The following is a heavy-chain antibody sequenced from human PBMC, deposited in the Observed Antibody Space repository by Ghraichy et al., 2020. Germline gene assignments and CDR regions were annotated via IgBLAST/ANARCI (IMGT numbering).Heavy chain of an antibody. D-gene: IGHD3-16*01. CDR2: ISWDGGST. CDR1: GFTFDDYT. J-gene: IGHJ4*02. CDR3: AKEFTRDYVYYFDD. Sequence: GGSLRLSCAASGFTFDDYTMHWVRQAPGKGLEWVSLISWDGGSTYYADSVQGRFTISRDNSKNSLYLQMNSLRTEDTVLYYCAKEFTRDYVYYFDDWGQGTLVTVSS. V-gene: IGHV3-43*01.